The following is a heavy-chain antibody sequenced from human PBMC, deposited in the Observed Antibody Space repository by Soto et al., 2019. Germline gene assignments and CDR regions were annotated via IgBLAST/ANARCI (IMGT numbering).Heavy chain of an antibody. CDR3: AREITYGGATDLDP. V-gene: IGHV1-8*01. J-gene: IGHJ5*02. CDR1: RYTFNSYD. Sequence: ATVKVSCKASRYTFNSYDIIWARYAAGQGFEGMEWMNPIGSKTDYAQKFQGRVTMTRNTSISTAYMELSSLRSEDTAVYYCAREITYGGATDLDPWGQGTRVTVSS. D-gene: IGHD3-16*01. CDR2: MNPIGSKT.